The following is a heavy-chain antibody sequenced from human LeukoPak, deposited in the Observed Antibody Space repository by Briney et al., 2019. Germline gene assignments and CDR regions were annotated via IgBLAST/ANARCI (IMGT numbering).Heavy chain of an antibody. Sequence: GGSLRLSCAASGFTFSSYAMSWVRQAPGKGLEWGSAISGSGGSTYYADSVKGRFTISRDNSKNALYLQMNSLRAEDTAVYYCAKGTYSGYDVDYWGQGTLVTVSS. CDR3: AKGTYSGYDVDY. V-gene: IGHV3-23*01. D-gene: IGHD5-12*01. J-gene: IGHJ4*02. CDR2: ISGSGGST. CDR1: GFTFSSYA.